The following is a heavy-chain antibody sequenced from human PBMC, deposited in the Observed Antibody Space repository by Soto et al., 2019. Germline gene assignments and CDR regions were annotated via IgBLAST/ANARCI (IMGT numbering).Heavy chain of an antibody. CDR3: ARWADSSSWYYYYGMDV. V-gene: IGHV1-8*01. CDR1: GYTFTSYD. J-gene: IGHJ6*02. D-gene: IGHD6-13*01. CDR2: MNPNSGNT. Sequence: ASVKVSCKASGYTFTSYDINWLRQATGQGLEWMGWMNPNSGNTGYAQKFQGRVTMTRNTSISTAYMELSSLRSEDTAVYYCARWADSSSWYYYYGMDVWGQGTTVTVSS.